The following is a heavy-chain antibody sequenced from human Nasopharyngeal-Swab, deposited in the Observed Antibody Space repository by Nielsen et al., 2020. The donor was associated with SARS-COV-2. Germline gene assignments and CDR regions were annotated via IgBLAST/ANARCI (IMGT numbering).Heavy chain of an antibody. D-gene: IGHD6-19*01. J-gene: IGHJ4*02. CDR1: GDSISRSDDY. V-gene: IGHV4-39*07. Sequence: SETLSLTCTVSGDSISRSDDYWGWIRQTPGKGLEWIVSTYRSGSGSAYYNPSLKSRVTISIVPSKNLFSLNLKSVTAADTAVYYCARIIRRRGGYSHVDYWGQGTLVTVSS. CDR3: ARIIRRRGGYSHVDY. CDR2: TYRSGSGSA.